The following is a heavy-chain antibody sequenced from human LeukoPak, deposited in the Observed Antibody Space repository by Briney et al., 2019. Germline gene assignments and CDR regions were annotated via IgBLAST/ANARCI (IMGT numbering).Heavy chain of an antibody. V-gene: IGHV4-39*07. CDR2: INHSGST. CDR3: ARDAPLRSSSWYYKASALDY. D-gene: IGHD6-13*01. Sequence: SETLSLTCTVSGGSISSSSYYWSWIRQPPGKGLEWIGEINHSGSTNYNPSLKSRVTISVDTSKNQFSLKLSSVTAADTAVYYCARDAPLRSSSWYYKASALDYWGQGTLVTVSS. CDR1: GGSISSSSYY. J-gene: IGHJ4*02.